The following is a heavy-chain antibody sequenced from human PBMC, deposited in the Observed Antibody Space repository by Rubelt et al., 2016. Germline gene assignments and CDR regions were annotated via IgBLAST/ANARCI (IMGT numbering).Heavy chain of an antibody. CDR3: ARGGVYNWFDP. V-gene: IGHV5-51*01. CDR2: IYPGDSDT. J-gene: IGHJ5*02. Sequence: GKGLEWMGIIYPGDSDTRYSPSFQGQVTISADKSISTAYLQWSSLKASDTAMYYCARGGVYNWFDPWGQGTLVTVSS.